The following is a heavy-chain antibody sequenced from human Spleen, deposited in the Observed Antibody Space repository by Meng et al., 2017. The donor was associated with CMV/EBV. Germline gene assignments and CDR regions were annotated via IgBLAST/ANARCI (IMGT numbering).Heavy chain of an antibody. V-gene: IGHV5-51*01. J-gene: IGHJ5*02. Sequence: ISCRGSGYSFTSYWSGWVRQMPGKGLEWMGSMFPADSDTTYSPSFEGQVTISADKSITTAYLQWSSLKTSDTAIYYCARFMAQGFDPWGQGTLVTVSS. CDR3: ARFMAQGFDP. D-gene: IGHD3-10*01. CDR2: MFPADSDT. CDR1: GYSFTSYW.